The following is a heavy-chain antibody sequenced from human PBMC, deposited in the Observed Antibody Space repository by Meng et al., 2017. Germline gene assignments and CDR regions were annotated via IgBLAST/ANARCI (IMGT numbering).Heavy chain of an antibody. CDR3: ARWRYSYGNDY. J-gene: IGHJ4*02. CDR2: ISAYNGNT. D-gene: IGHD5-18*01. CDR1: GYTFTSYG. Sequence: ASVKVSCKASGYTFTSYGISWVRQAPGQGLEWMGWISAYNGNTNYAQKLQGRVTMTTDTSTSTAYMELSRLRSDDTAVYYCARWRYSYGNDYWGQGTLVTVSS. V-gene: IGHV1-18*01.